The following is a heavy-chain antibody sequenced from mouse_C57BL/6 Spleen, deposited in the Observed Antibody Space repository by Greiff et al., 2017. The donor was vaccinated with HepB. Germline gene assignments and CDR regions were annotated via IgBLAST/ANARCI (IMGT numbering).Heavy chain of an antibody. CDR2: ISSGSSTI. Sequence: EVQVVDSGGGLVKPGGSLKLSCAASGFTFSDYGMHWVRQAPEKGLEWVAYISSGSSTIYYADTVKGRFTIARDNAKNTLFLQMTSLRSEDTAMYYCARWAAQASFDYWGQGTTLTVSS. J-gene: IGHJ2*01. CDR3: ARWAAQASFDY. CDR1: GFTFSDYG. V-gene: IGHV5-17*01. D-gene: IGHD3-2*02.